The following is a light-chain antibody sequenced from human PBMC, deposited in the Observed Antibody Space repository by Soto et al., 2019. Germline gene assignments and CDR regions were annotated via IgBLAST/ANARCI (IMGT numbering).Light chain of an antibody. CDR3: QHYVTSSIT. CDR2: GAS. CDR1: QSIYYNPLNKNY. J-gene: IGKJ5*01. V-gene: IGKV4-1*01. Sequence: DIVLTQSPDSLAVSLGERATIKCESNQSIYYNPLNKNYLAWYQQKPGQTPRLLIYGASSRATGTPDRISGGGSGTHFTLTISRLEPEDFAVYYCQHYVTSSITFGQGTRLEIK.